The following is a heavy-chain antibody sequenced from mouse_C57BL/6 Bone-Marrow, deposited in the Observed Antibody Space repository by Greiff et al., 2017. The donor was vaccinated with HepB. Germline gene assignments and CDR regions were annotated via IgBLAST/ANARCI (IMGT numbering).Heavy chain of an antibody. V-gene: IGHV1-39*01. D-gene: IGHD1-1*01. Sequence: VHVKQSGPELVKPGASVKISCKASGYSFTDYNMNWVKQSNGKSLEWIGVINPNYGTTSYNQKFKGKATLTVDQSSSTAYMQLNSLTSEDSAVYYCARTTYYGSSLAYWGQGTLVTVSA. CDR3: ARTTYYGSSLAY. J-gene: IGHJ3*01. CDR2: INPNYGTT. CDR1: GYSFTDYN.